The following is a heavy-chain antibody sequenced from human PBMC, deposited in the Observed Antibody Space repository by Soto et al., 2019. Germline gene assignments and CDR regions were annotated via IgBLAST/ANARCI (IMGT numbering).Heavy chain of an antibody. J-gene: IGHJ6*02. Sequence: SVKVSCKASGGTFSSYAISWVRQAPGQGLEWMGGIIPIFGTANYAQKFQGRVTITADKSTSTAYMELSSLRSEDAAVYYCARDSLVWGSYRQGVYYYGMDVWGQGTTVTVSS. CDR2: IIPIFGTA. V-gene: IGHV1-69*06. D-gene: IGHD3-16*02. CDR3: ARDSLVWGSYRQGVYYYGMDV. CDR1: GGTFSSYA.